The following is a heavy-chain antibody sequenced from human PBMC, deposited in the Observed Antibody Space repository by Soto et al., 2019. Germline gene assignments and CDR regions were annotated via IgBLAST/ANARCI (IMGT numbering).Heavy chain of an antibody. V-gene: IGHV1-46*01. CDR1: GYTFTSYY. CDR3: ARENVVVAWGYYYGMDV. J-gene: IGHJ6*02. CDR2: INPSGGST. D-gene: IGHD2-15*01. Sequence: ASVKVSCKASGYTFTSYYMHWVRQAPGQGLEWMGIINPSGGSTSYAQKFQGRVTMTRDTSTSTVYMELSSLRSEDTAVYYCARENVVVAWGYYYGMDVWGQGTTVTVSS.